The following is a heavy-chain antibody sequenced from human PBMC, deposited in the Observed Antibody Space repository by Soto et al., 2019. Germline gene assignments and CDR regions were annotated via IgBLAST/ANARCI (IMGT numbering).Heavy chain of an antibody. CDR1: GFTFSDYN. V-gene: IGHV3-21*01. Sequence: GGSLRLSCTASGFTFSDYNMNWVRQAPRKGLEWVSSIDSGSNSLYIYYADSVKGRFTISRDNSKNTMYLQMNSLRGEDTGVYYCARGRVPSAIFDWFDPWGQGTLVTVSS. D-gene: IGHD2-2*01. J-gene: IGHJ5*02. CDR3: ARGRVPSAIFDWFDP. CDR2: IDSGSNSLYI.